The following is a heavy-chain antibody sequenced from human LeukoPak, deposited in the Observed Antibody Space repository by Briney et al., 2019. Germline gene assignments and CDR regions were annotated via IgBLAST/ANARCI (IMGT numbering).Heavy chain of an antibody. D-gene: IGHD3-16*01. CDR1: GFTFSDYY. V-gene: IGHV3-30*02. J-gene: IGHJ4*02. CDR2: IRYDGSNK. Sequence: PGGSLRLSCAASGFTFSDYYMSWIRQAPGKGLEWVAFIRYDGSNKYYADSVKGRFTIPRDNSKNTLYLQMNSLRAEDTAVYYCAKGMKRGYYFDYWGQGTLVTVSS. CDR3: AKGMKRGYYFDY.